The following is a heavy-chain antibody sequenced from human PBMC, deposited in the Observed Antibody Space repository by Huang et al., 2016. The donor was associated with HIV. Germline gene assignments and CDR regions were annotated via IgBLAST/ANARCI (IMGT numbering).Heavy chain of an antibody. Sequence: QVQLVESGGGVVQPGGSQRLSCAASGFTFRAYGMHWVRQAPGKGLEWVAYIRNDGGDKYSADSVKGRFTISRDNSGNTLSLEMNSLRVEDAAVYYCARGMLVVNAVLTRYFDLWGRGTLVTVSS. CDR3: ARGMLVVNAVLTRYFDL. V-gene: IGHV3-30*02. CDR1: GFTFRAYG. D-gene: IGHD2-21*01. J-gene: IGHJ2*01. CDR2: IRNDGGDK.